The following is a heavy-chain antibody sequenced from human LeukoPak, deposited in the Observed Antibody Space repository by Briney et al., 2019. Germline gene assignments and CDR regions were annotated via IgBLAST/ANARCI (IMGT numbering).Heavy chain of an antibody. D-gene: IGHD1-26*01. CDR1: GSTFDDYG. V-gene: IGHV3-20*04. CDR3: ARPYSGSHGDAFDI. Sequence: GGSLRLSCAASGSTFDDYGMNWVRQAPGKGLEWVSGINWNGGSTGYADSVKGRFTISRDNAKNSLYVQMNSLRAEDTALYYRARPYSGSHGDAFDIWGQGTMVTVSS. CDR2: INWNGGST. J-gene: IGHJ3*02.